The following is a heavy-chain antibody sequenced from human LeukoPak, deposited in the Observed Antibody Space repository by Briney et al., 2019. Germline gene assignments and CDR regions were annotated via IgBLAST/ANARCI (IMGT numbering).Heavy chain of an antibody. Sequence: GGSLRLSCGASGFTFSSSAMHWVRQGPGKGLEWVAYIAHHGNNKYYADSVKGRFTISRDTSKGSLYLQMNSLRADDTAVYYCAKDGSWSCTDWGQGTLVRVSS. CDR1: GFTFSSSA. CDR2: IAHHGNNK. D-gene: IGHD2-8*02. CDR3: AKDGSWSCTD. V-gene: IGHV3-30*02. J-gene: IGHJ4*02.